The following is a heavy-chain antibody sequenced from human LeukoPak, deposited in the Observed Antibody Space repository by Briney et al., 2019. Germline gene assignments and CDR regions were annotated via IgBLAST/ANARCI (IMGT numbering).Heavy chain of an antibody. Sequence: SETLSLTCTVSGGSISSSSYYWGWIRQPPGKGLEWIGSIYYSGSTYCNPSLKSRVTISVDTSKNQFSLKLSSVTAADTAVYYCARQRDDRGNYYYYGMDVWGQGTTVTVSS. CDR1: GGSISSSSYY. CDR3: ARQRDDRGNYYYYGMDV. D-gene: IGHD3-10*01. CDR2: IYYSGST. V-gene: IGHV4-39*01. J-gene: IGHJ6*02.